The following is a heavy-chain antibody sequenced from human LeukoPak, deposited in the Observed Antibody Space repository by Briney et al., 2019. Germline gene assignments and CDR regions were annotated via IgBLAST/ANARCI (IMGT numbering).Heavy chain of an antibody. V-gene: IGHV1-8*02. CDR1: GYTFTSYG. CDR2: MNPNSGNT. Sequence: ASVKVSCKASGYTFTSYGISWVRQAPGQGLEWMGWMNPNSGNTGYAQEFQGRVTMTRNTSISTAYMELRSLRSDDTAVYYCAREGCSSTSCYAYYYYYMDVWGKGTTVTISS. J-gene: IGHJ6*03. D-gene: IGHD2-2*01. CDR3: AREGCSSTSCYAYYYYYMDV.